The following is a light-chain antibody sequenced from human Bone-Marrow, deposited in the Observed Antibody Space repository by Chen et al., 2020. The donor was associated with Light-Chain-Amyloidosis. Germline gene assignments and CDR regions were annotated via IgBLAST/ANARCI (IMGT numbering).Light chain of an antibody. CDR1: SSNIGINY. Sequence: QSVLTQPPSASGTPGQRVTISCSGASSNIGINYVYWYQHFPGVAPTLLIHRNNQWSTGVPVRFAASRSGTSACLAIRGLRCEDDADYYCAAWGDILGGYVVPTGNKVIVL. J-gene: IGLJ1*01. V-gene: IGLV1-47*01. CDR3: AAWGDILGGYV. CDR2: RNN.